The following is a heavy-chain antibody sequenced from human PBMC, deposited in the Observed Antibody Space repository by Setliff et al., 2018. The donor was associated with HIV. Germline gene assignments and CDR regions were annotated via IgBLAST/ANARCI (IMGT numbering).Heavy chain of an antibody. CDR3: TREIRDGYPRSSN. D-gene: IGHD3-10*01. V-gene: IGHV3-7*03. CDR2: IDREGSET. J-gene: IGHJ4*02. Sequence: SLRLSCVASRFTFNDYWMSWVRQAPGKGLEWVANIDREGSETNYVDSVKGRFTISRDNARSSMYLQMNSLRTEDTGFYFCTREIRDGYPRSSNWGQGTLVTVSS. CDR1: RFTFNDYW.